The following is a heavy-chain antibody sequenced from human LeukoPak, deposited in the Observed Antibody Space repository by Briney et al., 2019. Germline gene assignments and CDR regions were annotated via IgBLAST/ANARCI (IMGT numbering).Heavy chain of an antibody. Sequence: PSETLSLTCTVSGGSISSYYWSWIRQPAGKGLEWIGRIYTSGSTNYNPSLKSRVTMSVDTSKNQFSLKLSSVTAADTAVYYCAREGVEMATKDYYYYMDVWAKGPRSPSP. CDR1: GGSISSYY. V-gene: IGHV4-4*07. J-gene: IGHJ6*03. CDR2: IYTSGST. D-gene: IGHD5-24*01. CDR3: AREGVEMATKDYYYYMDV.